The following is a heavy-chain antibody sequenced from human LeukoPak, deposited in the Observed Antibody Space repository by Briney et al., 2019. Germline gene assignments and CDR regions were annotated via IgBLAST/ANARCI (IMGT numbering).Heavy chain of an antibody. J-gene: IGHJ3*01. D-gene: IGHD3-16*01. Sequence: GDSVKVSCKASGYTFTSYAISWVRQAPGQGLEWMGWINPNSGGTNYAQKFQGRVTMTRDTSISTAYMELSRLRSDDTAVYYCARDVSYGLDAFDFWGQGTMVTVSS. V-gene: IGHV1-2*02. CDR1: GYTFTSYA. CDR3: ARDVSYGLDAFDF. CDR2: INPNSGGT.